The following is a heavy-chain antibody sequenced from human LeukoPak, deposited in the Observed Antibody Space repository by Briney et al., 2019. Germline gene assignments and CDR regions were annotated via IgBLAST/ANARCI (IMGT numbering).Heavy chain of an antibody. CDR3: ARAGYSYRNTDV. V-gene: IGHV4-34*01. D-gene: IGHD5-18*01. J-gene: IGHJ6*03. CDR2: INHSGST. CDR1: GGSFSGYY. Sequence: PSETLSLTCAVYGGSFSGYYWSWIRQPPGKGLEWIGEINHSGSTNYNPSLKSRVTISVDTSKNQFSLKLSSVTAADTAVYYCARAGYSYRNTDVWGKGTTVTVSS.